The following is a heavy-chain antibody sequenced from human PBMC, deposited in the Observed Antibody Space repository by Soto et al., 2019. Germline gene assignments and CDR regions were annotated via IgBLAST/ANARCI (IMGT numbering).Heavy chain of an antibody. D-gene: IGHD3-16*02. CDR3: ARGLRGSDYLWGNYRYAAIGVFDF. J-gene: IGHJ4*02. Sequence: QVQLQQWGAGLLKPSETLSLTCEVHGGSFSNYYWTWIRQPPGKGLEWIGEISHSGNANYNPSLESRVTISVDASKNQISLKVTSVTAADTAMYYCARGLRGSDYLWGNYRYAAIGVFDFWGQGTLVTVSS. CDR1: GGSFSNYY. CDR2: ISHSGNA. V-gene: IGHV4-34*01.